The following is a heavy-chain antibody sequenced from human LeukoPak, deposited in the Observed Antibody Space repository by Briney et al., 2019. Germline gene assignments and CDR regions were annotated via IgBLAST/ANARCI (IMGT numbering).Heavy chain of an antibody. CDR2: ISNDGSRK. Sequence: GRSPRLSCAPSGFTFSRHGMHWVRQAPGKGLEWVAIISNDGSRKYYAHSVEGRFTISRDNSKNTLYLQMDSLRAEDTVVYYCARDRAWNYFDYWGQGTLVTVSS. CDR1: GFTFSRHG. CDR3: ARDRAWNYFDY. V-gene: IGHV3-30*03. J-gene: IGHJ4*02. D-gene: IGHD3-3*01.